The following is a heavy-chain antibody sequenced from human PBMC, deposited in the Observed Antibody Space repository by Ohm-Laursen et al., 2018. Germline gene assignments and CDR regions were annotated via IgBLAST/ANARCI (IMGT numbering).Heavy chain of an antibody. CDR2: ISSSATII. V-gene: IGHV3-48*03. CDR3: AREELESSGWAD. CDR1: GFTFNSYE. Sequence: SLRLSCTASGFTFNSYEMNWVRQAPGKGLEWLSYISSSATIIYYADSVKGRFIISRDNAKNTLYLQMNSLRAEDTAVYYCAREELESSGWADWGQGTLVTVSS. J-gene: IGHJ4*02. D-gene: IGHD6-19*01.